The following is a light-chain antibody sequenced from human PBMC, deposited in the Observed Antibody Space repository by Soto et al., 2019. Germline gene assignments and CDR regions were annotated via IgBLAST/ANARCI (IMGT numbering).Light chain of an antibody. V-gene: IGLV1-47*01. Sequence: QLVLTQPPSASGTPGQRVTISCSGGSSNIGNNFVFWYQQLPGTAPKLLIYRNDQRPSGVPDRFSGSKSDTSASLAISGLRPEDEAEYHCAAWSDGLSGLVFGTGTKVTVL. J-gene: IGLJ1*01. CDR2: RND. CDR3: AAWSDGLSGLV. CDR1: SSNIGNNF.